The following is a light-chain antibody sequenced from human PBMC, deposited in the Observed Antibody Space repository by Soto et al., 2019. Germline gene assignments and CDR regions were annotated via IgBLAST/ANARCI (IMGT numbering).Light chain of an antibody. Sequence: NFMLTQPHSVSGSPGKTVTISCTGSSGSIASNYVQWYQQRPGSAPATVIYEDYQRPSGVPDRFSGSIDSSSNSASLTISGLKTEDEADYYCQSFDITNVVFGGGTKLTVL. CDR3: QSFDITNVV. CDR2: EDY. V-gene: IGLV6-57*02. J-gene: IGLJ2*01. CDR1: SGSIASNY.